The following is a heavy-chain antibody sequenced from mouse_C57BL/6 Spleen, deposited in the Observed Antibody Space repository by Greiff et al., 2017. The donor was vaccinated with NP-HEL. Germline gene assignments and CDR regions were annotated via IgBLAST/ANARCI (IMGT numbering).Heavy chain of an antibody. CDR2: ISSGGSYT. J-gene: IGHJ1*03. Sequence: EVQLVESGGDLVKPGGSLKLSCAASGFTFSSYGMSWVRQTPDKRLEWVATISSGGSYTYYPDSVKGRFTISRDNAKNTLYLQMSSLKSEDTAMYYCARQAVVATGYFDVWGTGTTVTVSS. D-gene: IGHD1-1*01. CDR1: GFTFSSYG. V-gene: IGHV5-6*01. CDR3: ARQAVVATGYFDV.